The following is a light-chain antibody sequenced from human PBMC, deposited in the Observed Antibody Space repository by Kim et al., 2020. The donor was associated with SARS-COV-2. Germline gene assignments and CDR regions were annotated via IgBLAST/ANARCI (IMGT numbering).Light chain of an antibody. CDR3: SSRGSNGDHVL. Sequence: ALGKTVRITCQGDSLRDYYASWYQQRAGQAPVLVAYGKNNRPSGIPARFSGSNSRDTASLTISGAQAEDEADYYCSSRGSNGDHVLFGGGTRLTVL. CDR2: GKN. J-gene: IGLJ2*01. CDR1: SLRDYY. V-gene: IGLV3-19*01.